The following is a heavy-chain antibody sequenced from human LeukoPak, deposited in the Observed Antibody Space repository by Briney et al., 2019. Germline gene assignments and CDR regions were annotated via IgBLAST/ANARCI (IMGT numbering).Heavy chain of an antibody. CDR2: IYYSGST. CDR3: ARSITIFGVTDAFDI. D-gene: IGHD3-3*01. CDR1: GGSISSYY. J-gene: IGHJ3*02. Sequence: SETLSLTCTVSGGSISSYYWSWIRQPPGKGLEWIGYIYYSGSTNYNPSLKSRVTISVDTSKSQFSLKLSSVTAADTAVYYCARSITIFGVTDAFDIWGQGTMVTVSS. V-gene: IGHV4-59*01.